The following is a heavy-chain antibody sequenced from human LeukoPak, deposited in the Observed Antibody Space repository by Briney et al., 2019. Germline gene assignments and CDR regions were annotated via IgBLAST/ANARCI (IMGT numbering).Heavy chain of an antibody. J-gene: IGHJ4*02. D-gene: IGHD6-19*01. CDR1: GFTFDDYA. Sequence: GGSLRLSCAASGFTFDDYAMHWVRQAPGKGLEWVSLISWDGGSTYYADSVKGRFTISRDNSKNSLYLQMNSLRAEDTALYYCAKAASSAPPYYFDYWGQGTLVTVSS. V-gene: IGHV3-43D*03. CDR3: AKAASSAPPYYFDY. CDR2: ISWDGGST.